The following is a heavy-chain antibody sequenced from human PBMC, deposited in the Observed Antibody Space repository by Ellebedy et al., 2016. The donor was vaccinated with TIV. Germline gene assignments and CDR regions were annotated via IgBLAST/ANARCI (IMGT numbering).Heavy chain of an antibody. CDR3: ARDLTQYASGAGLSDS. Sequence: GESLKISCVGSEFTFSTYNMNWVRQSPRKGLEWVAIVSFDVNKKFYSDSVKGRFTISRDNSKNTLYLDMTNLGVEDTAVYYCARDLTQYASGAGLSDSWGQGTLVTVSS. CDR1: EFTFSTYN. CDR2: VSFDVNKK. V-gene: IGHV3-30*03. J-gene: IGHJ4*02. D-gene: IGHD2-2*01.